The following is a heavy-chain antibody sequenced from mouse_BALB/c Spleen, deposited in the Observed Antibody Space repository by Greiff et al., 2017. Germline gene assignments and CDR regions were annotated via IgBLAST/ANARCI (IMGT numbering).Heavy chain of an antibody. CDR2: IYPGDGDT. Sequence: QVQLQQSGAELVRPGSSVKISCKASGYAFSSYWINWVKQRPGQGLEWIGQIYPGDGDTNYNGKFKGKATLTADKSSSTAYMQLSSLTSEDSAVYFCARSDYGYYFDYWGQGTTLTVSS. V-gene: IGHV1-80*01. CDR3: ARSDYGYYFDY. CDR1: GYAFSSYW. J-gene: IGHJ2*01. D-gene: IGHD1-2*01.